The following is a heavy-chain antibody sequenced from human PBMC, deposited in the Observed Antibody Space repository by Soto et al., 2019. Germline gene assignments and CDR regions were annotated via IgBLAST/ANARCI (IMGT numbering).Heavy chain of an antibody. V-gene: IGHV5-10-1*01. CDR1: GYSFTSYW. CDR3: ARHLYGSNPDYYYYYGMDV. CDR2: IDPSDSYT. D-gene: IGHD2-8*01. J-gene: IGHJ6*02. Sequence: PGESLKISCKGSGYSFTSYWISWVRQMPGKGLEWMGRIDPSDSYTNYSPSFQGHVTISADKSISTAYLQWSSLKASDTAMYYCARHLYGSNPDYYYYYGMDVWGQGTTVTVSS.